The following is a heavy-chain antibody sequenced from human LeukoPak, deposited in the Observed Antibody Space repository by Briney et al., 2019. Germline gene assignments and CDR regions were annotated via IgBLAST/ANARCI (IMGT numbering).Heavy chain of an antibody. CDR3: ARIGYSSSSFDY. Sequence: GGSLRLSCAASGFTFSNYWMSWVRQAPGKGLEGVANIKQDGSVKYYVDSVKGRFTVSRDNAKNSHFLQMDSLRAEDTSMYYCARIGYSSSSFDYWGQGTLVTVSS. V-gene: IGHV3-7*01. CDR1: GFTFSNYW. J-gene: IGHJ4*02. CDR2: IKQDGSVK. D-gene: IGHD6-6*01.